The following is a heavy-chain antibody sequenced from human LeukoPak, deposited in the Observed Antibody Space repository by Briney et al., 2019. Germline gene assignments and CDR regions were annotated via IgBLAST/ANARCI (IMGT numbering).Heavy chain of an antibody. CDR2: IYYSGST. CDR1: GGSISTTNYY. V-gene: IGHV4-39*01. Sequence: PSETLSLTCTVSGGSISTTNYYWGWIRQPPGKGLEWIGTIYYSGSTYYNPSLKSRVTISVDTSKNQFSLKLSSVTAADTAVYYCARLMLGYCSSTSCYGPWFDPWGQGTLVTVSS. J-gene: IGHJ5*02. CDR3: ARLMLGYCSSTSCYGPWFDP. D-gene: IGHD2-2*03.